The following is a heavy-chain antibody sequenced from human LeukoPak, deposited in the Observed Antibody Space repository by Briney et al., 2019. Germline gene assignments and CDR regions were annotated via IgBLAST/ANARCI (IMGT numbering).Heavy chain of an antibody. CDR1: GYTFATYW. D-gene: IGHD2-2*01. Sequence: NRGESLKISCKGSGYTFATYWIGWVRQMPGKGLEWMGIIYPGDSRTTYSPSFQGQVTISADKSIRTAYLQWNSLKASDTAIYYCVRHLSDITSRPNYWGPGTLITVAS. CDR3: VRHLSDITSRPNY. V-gene: IGHV5-51*01. CDR2: IYPGDSRT. J-gene: IGHJ4*02.